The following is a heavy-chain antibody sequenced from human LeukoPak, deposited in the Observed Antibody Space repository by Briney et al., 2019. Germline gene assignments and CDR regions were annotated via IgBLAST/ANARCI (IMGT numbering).Heavy chain of an antibody. J-gene: IGHJ6*03. D-gene: IGHD7-27*01. V-gene: IGHV4-34*01. Sequence: SETLSLTCAVYGGSFSGYFWSWIRQPPGKGLEWIGEINHSGSTNYNPSLKSRVTISVNTSKNQFSLKLSSVTAADTAVYYCARRELGYYYMDVWGKGTTVTVSS. CDR2: INHSGST. CDR3: ARRELGYYYMDV. CDR1: GGSFSGYF.